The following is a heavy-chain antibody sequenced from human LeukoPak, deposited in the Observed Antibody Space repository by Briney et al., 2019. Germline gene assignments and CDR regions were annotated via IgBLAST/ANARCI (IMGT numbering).Heavy chain of an antibody. CDR3: ARGKVAATELGYFQH. J-gene: IGHJ1*01. V-gene: IGHV1-69*10. CDR1: GGTFSSYA. Sequence: RASVTVSCKASGGTFSSYAISWVRQAPGQGLGIANYAQKFQGRVTITADKSTSTAYMELSSLRSEDTAVYYCARGKVAATELGYFQHWGQGTLVTVSS. CDR2: IA. D-gene: IGHD2-15*01.